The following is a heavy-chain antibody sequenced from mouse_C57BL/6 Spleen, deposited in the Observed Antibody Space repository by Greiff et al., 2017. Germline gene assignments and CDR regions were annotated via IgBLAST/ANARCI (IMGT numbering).Heavy chain of an antibody. Sequence: EVKLVESGRGLVKPGGSLKLSCAASGFTFSSYAMSWVRQTPEKRLEWVATISDGGSYTYYPDNVKGRFTISRDNAKNNLYLQMSHLKSEDTAMYYCAREGWEDYFDYWGQGTTLTVSS. V-gene: IGHV5-4*01. J-gene: IGHJ2*01. CDR3: AREGWEDYFDY. CDR2: ISDGGSYT. CDR1: GFTFSSYA. D-gene: IGHD4-1*01.